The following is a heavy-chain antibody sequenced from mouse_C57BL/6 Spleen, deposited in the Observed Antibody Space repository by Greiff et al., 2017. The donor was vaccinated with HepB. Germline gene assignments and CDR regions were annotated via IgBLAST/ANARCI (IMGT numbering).Heavy chain of an antibody. D-gene: IGHD6-1*01. CDR1: GYTFTSYW. J-gene: IGHJ4*01. Sequence: EVQLQQSGTVLARPGASVKMSCKTSGYTFTSYWMHWVKQRPGPGLEWIGAIYPGNSDTSYNQKFKGKAKLTAVTSASTAYMELSSLTNEDSAVYYCTREATEDYAMDYWGQGTSVTVSS. V-gene: IGHV1-5*01. CDR2: IYPGNSDT. CDR3: TREATEDYAMDY.